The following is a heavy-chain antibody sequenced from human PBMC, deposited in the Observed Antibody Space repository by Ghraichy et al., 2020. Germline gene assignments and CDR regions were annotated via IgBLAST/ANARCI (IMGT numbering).Heavy chain of an antibody. V-gene: IGHV3-21*01. J-gene: IGHJ4*02. CDR3: ARENGSGSLY. CDR2: ISSSSSYI. CDR1: GFTFSSYS. D-gene: IGHD3-10*01. Sequence: GESLNISCAASGFTFSSYSMNWVRQAPGKGLEWVSSISSSSSYIYYADSVKGRFTISRDNAKNSLYLQMNSLRAEDTAVYYCARENGSGSLYWGQGTLVTVSS.